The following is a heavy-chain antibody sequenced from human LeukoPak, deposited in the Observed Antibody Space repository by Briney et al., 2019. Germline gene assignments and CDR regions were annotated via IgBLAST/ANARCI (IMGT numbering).Heavy chain of an antibody. D-gene: IGHD1-20*01. CDR1: GFTFSSYG. J-gene: IGHJ4*02. V-gene: IGHV3-30*18. CDR2: ISYDGSNK. Sequence: GGSLRLSCAASGFTFSSYGMPWVRQAPGKGLEWVAVISYDGSNKYYADSVKGRFTISRDNSKNTLYLQMNSLRAEDTAVYYCAKDNWHWGQGTLVTVSS. CDR3: AKDNWH.